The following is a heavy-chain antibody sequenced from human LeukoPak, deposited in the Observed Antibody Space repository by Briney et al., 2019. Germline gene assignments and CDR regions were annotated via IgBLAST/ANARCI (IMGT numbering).Heavy chain of an antibody. V-gene: IGHV3-23*01. Sequence: GGSLRLSCAASGFTFSSYGMTWVRQGPGQGLEWVSGISGSGVTTSYADPVKGRFTISRDNSENTLYLQMNSLRVEDTAVYYCVKNSGFYGYDYIQYWGQGTLVTVSS. CDR2: ISGSGVTT. CDR1: GFTFSSYG. J-gene: IGHJ4*02. D-gene: IGHD5-12*01. CDR3: VKNSGFYGYDYIQY.